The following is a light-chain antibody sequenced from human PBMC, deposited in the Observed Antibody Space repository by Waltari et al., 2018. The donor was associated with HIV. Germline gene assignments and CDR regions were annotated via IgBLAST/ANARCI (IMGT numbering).Light chain of an antibody. J-gene: IGKJ1*01. V-gene: IGKV1-12*01. CDR1: QGIGSW. CDR2: AAS. Sequence: DIQMTQSPSSVSASIGDRVTITCRASQGIGSWLAWYQQKQGKAPKLLIYAASSLQSGVPSRFSGSGSGTDFSLTIRSLQPEDFATYYCQQASIFPRTFGQGTKVEIK. CDR3: QQASIFPRT.